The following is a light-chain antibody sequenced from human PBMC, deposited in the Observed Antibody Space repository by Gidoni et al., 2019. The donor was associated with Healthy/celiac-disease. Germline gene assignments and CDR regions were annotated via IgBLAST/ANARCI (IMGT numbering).Light chain of an antibody. CDR1: QSVNSN. Sequence: EIVMTQSPATLSVSPGERATLSCRASQSVNSNLAWYQQKPGQAPRLLIYCAFTRATGIPARFSGTGSGTDFTLTISSLQSEDFALYYCQQYDNWPPWTFGQGTTVEIK. CDR3: QQYDNWPPWT. V-gene: IGKV3-15*01. J-gene: IGKJ1*01. CDR2: CAF.